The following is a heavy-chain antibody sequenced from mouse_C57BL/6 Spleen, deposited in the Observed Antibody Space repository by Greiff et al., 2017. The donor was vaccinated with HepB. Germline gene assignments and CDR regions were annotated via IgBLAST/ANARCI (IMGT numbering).Heavy chain of an antibody. CDR3: ARSCVFDY. J-gene: IGHJ2*01. V-gene: IGHV1-82*01. CDR1: GYAFSSSW. CDR2: IYPGDGDT. Sequence: VQLQQSGPELVKPGASVKISCKASGYAFSSSWMNWVKQRPGKGLEWIGRIYPGDGDTNYNGKFKGKATLTADKSPSTAYMHLSSLTSEDAAVYFCARSCVFDYWGQGTTLTVSS.